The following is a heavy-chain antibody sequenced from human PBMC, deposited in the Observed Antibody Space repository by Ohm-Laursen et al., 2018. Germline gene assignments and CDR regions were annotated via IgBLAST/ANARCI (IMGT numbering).Heavy chain of an antibody. Sequence: SLRLSCAASAASGFSFSRYGMHWVRQAPGKGLEWVAVIWYDGSNKYHADSVKGRFTISRDNSKSSLYLQMNSLRAEDTAVYYCARVSYNWNDVSWGQGTLVTVSS. J-gene: IGHJ5*02. D-gene: IGHD1-20*01. CDR2: IWYDGSNK. CDR3: ARVSYNWNDVS. CDR1: GFSFSRYG. V-gene: IGHV3-33*01.